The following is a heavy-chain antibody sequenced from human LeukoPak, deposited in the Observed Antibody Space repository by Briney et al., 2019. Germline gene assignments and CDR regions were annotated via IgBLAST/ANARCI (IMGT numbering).Heavy chain of an antibody. J-gene: IGHJ4*02. CDR2: ISSSGSTI. CDR3: AREYPADSSSWWD. Sequence: GGSLRLSCAASGFTFSDYYMSWIRQAPGKGLEWVSYISSSGSTIYYADSVKGRFTISRDNAKNSLYLQMNSLRAEDTAVYYCAREYPADSSSWWDWGQGTLVTVSS. V-gene: IGHV3-11*01. CDR1: GFTFSDYY. D-gene: IGHD6-13*01.